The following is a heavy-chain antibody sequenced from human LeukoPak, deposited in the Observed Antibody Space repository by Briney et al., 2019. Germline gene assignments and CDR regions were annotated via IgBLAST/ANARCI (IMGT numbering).Heavy chain of an antibody. D-gene: IGHD3-3*01. V-gene: IGHV4-4*07. CDR3: ARDLRSGYYIHYFDY. Sequence: SETLSLTCTVSGGSISSYYWSWIRQPAGKGLEWIGRIYTSGSTNYNPSLKSRVTMSVDTSKNQFSLKLRSVTAADTAVYYCARDLRSGYYIHYFDYWGQGTLVTVSS. CDR1: GGSISSYY. J-gene: IGHJ4*02. CDR2: IYTSGST.